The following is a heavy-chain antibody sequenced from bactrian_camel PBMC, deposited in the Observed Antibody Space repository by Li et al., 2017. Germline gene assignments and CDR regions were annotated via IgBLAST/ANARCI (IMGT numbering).Heavy chain of an antibody. D-gene: IGHD5*01. CDR1: GNMFSINA. CDR2: IDSHGRP. CDR3: AADLLCLQYGASWGGFGV. Sequence: HVQLVESGGGSVQAGESLRLSCSASGNMFSINAMGWFRQAPGKEREEVARIDSHGRPTYADSVKGRFTITKDNAKNSLCLQMDSLTLEDTAIYYCAADLLCLQYGASWGGFGVWGQGTQVTVS. J-gene: IGHJ6*01. V-gene: IGHV3S53*01.